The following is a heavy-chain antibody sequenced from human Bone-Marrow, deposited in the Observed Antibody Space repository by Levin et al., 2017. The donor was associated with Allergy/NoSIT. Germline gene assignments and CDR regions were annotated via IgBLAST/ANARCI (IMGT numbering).Heavy chain of an antibody. D-gene: IGHD1-26*01. CDR3: ARGLVGGSLDD. Sequence: PGESLKISCKASGVSFNSYGITWVRQAPGQGPEWMGGIVPMFKTTNYAQKFQGRVTMTADESTITAYMELSSLTFEDTAIYYCARGLVGGSLDDWGQGTLVTVSS. J-gene: IGHJ4*02. CDR2: IVPMFKTT. V-gene: IGHV1-69*01. CDR1: GVSFNSYG.